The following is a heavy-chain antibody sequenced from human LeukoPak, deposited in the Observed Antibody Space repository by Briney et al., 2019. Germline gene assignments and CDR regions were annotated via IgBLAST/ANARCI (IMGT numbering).Heavy chain of an antibody. CDR2: INPNSGGT. J-gene: IGHJ4*02. CDR1: GYTFTGYY. Sequence: ASVKVSCKASGYTFTGYYMHWVRQAPGQGLEWMGRINPNSGGTNYAQKFQGRVTMTRDTSISTAHMELSRLRSDDTAVYYCARLGYCSSTSCYDMGYWGQGTLVTVSS. CDR3: ARLGYCSSTSCYDMGY. D-gene: IGHD2-2*01. V-gene: IGHV1-2*06.